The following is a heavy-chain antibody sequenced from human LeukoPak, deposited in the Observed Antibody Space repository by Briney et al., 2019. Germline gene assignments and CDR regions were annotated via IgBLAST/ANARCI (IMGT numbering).Heavy chain of an antibody. J-gene: IGHJ4*02. V-gene: IGHV1-8*01. CDR3: ARGRFSLRRAAVAGIQYYLDY. D-gene: IGHD6-19*01. CDR2: MNPNSGNT. Sequence: ASVKVSCKASGYTFTSYDIDWVRQATGQGLEWMGWMNPNSGNTGYAQKFQGRVTMTRNTSISTAYMELSSLRSEDTAVYYCARGRFSLRRAAVAGIQYYLDYWGQGTLVTVSS. CDR1: GYTFTSYD.